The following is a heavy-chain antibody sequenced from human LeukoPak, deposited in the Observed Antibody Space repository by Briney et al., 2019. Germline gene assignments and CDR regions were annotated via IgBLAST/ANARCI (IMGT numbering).Heavy chain of an antibody. V-gene: IGHV3-30-3*01. Sequence: GRALRLSCAATRFTFISYAMHWVRQAPGKGLEWVSVISYDGSNKYYADSVKGRFTISRDNSKITLYLHMNSLRAEDRAVYYCATETAVTGEFDYWGQGTLVTVSS. CDR2: ISYDGSNK. J-gene: IGHJ4*02. CDR3: ATETAVTGEFDY. D-gene: IGHD4-11*01. CDR1: RFTFISYA.